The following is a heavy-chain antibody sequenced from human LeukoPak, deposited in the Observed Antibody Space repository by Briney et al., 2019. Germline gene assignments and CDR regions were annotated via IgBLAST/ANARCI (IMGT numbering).Heavy chain of an antibody. J-gene: IGHJ4*02. D-gene: IGHD6-25*01. CDR1: GGSLTSINW. CDR3: AREGGFYRPLDY. CDR2: VHLDGRT. V-gene: IGHV4-4*02. Sequence: SETLSLTCDLSGGSLTSINWWTWFRHPPGKGLAWIGEVHLDGRTNYNPSLKSRLVMSEDLPENHISLKLTSVTAADTAVYYCAREGGFYRPLDYSGQGTLVTVSS.